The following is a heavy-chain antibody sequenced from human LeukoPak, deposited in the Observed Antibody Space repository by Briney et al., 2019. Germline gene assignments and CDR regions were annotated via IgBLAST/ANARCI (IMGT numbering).Heavy chain of an antibody. CDR2: ISFDGGNK. CDR3: ASTRSSDFDY. Sequence: GRSLRLSCAASGFTFSSHGMHWVRQAPGKGLEWVAVISFDGGNKYYADSVKGRFTISRGNSKNTLYLQLNSLRAEDTAVYYCASTRSSDFDYWGQGTLVTVSS. CDR1: GFTFSSHG. D-gene: IGHD6-6*01. J-gene: IGHJ4*02. V-gene: IGHV3-30*03.